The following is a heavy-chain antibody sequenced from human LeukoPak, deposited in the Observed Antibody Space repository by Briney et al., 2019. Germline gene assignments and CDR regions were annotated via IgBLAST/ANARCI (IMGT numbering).Heavy chain of an antibody. J-gene: IGHJ4*02. CDR1: GFTFSSKA. D-gene: IGHD6-19*01. Sequence: GGSLRLSCAASGFTFSSKAMSWVGQAPGNGLKGFSALSGSGGSTYYADAVKGRFTISRDNSKNTLYLQMNSLRAEDTAVYYCAKDRGQWLVRPTDFDYWGQGTLVTVSS. CDR2: LSGSGGST. CDR3: AKDRGQWLVRPTDFDY. V-gene: IGHV3-23*01.